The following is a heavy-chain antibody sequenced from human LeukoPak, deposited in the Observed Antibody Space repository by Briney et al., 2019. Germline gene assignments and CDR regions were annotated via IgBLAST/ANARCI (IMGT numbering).Heavy chain of an antibody. J-gene: IGHJ3*02. CDR3: ARVRDGYNFHAFDI. CDR1: GGSISSGGYY. D-gene: IGHD5-24*01. CDR2: IYYSGST. Sequence: PSQTLSLTCTVSGGSISSGGYYWSWIRQHPGKGLEWIGYIYYSGSTNYNPSLKSRVTISVDTSKNQFSLKLSSVTAADTALYYCARVRDGYNFHAFDIWGQGTMVTVSS. V-gene: IGHV4-31*03.